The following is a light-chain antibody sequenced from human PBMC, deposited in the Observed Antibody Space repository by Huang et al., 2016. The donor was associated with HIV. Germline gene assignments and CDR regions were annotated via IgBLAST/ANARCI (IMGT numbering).Light chain of an antibody. CDR2: WAS. V-gene: IGKV4-1*01. J-gene: IGKJ1*01. CDR3: QQYYSTPPWT. Sequence: DIVMTQSPVSLAVSLGERATIHCKSSQSVLYSSNNKNYLAWYQQKPGQPPKLLIYWASTREAGGPDRFSGSGSGTDFTLTISSLQAEDVAVYYCQQYYSTPPWTFGQGTKVEIK. CDR1: QSVLYSSNNKNY.